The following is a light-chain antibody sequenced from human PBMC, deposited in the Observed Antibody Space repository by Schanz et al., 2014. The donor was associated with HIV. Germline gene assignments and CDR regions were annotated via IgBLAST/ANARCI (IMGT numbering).Light chain of an antibody. CDR1: RNDVGTYNL. J-gene: IGLJ2*01. CDR3: IAYTSDTVL. V-gene: IGLV2-14*02. CDR2: EVT. Sequence: QSALTQPASVSGSPGQSITISCTGTRNDVGTYNLVSWYQQHPGKAPQLMIYEVTKRPSGVSDRFSGSKSDNTASLTISGLQADDEADYYCIAYTSDTVLFGGGTKLTVL.